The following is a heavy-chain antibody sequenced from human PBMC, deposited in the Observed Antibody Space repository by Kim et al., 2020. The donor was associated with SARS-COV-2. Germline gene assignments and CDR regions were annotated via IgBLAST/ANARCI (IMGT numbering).Heavy chain of an antibody. CDR3: ARDKEYSNAFDI. CDR2: IYTSGGT. V-gene: IGHV4-4*07. D-gene: IGHD4-4*01. J-gene: IGHJ3*02. CDR1: GGSISSYY. Sequence: SETLSLTCTVSGGSISSYYWSWIRQPAGKGLEWIGRIYTSGGTNYNPSLKSRVTMSVDTSKNQFSLKLSSVTAADTAVYYCARDKEYSNAFDIWGQGTMVTVSS.